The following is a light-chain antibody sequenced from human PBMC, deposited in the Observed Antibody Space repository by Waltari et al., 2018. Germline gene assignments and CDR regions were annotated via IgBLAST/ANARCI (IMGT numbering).Light chain of an antibody. CDR2: DVS. CDR3: SSYTSSSSRV. V-gene: IGLV2-14*01. Sequence: QSALTQPASVSGSPGQSITISCTGTSSDIGGYNYVSWYQQHPGKAPKLMIYDVSKRPSGVSNRFACSKSANTVSLTISGLQTVDEADYYCSSYTSSSSRVFGTGTKVTVL. CDR1: SSDIGGYNY. J-gene: IGLJ1*01.